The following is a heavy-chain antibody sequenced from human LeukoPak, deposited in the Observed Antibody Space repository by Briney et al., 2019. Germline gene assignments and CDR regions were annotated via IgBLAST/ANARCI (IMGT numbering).Heavy chain of an antibody. D-gene: IGHD6-6*01. CDR3: LAARGSFDI. J-gene: IGHJ3*02. V-gene: IGHV3-30*02. CDR2: IRYDGSNK. CDR1: GFTSSNFG. Sequence: PGGSLRLSCVASGFTSSNFGIHWVRQAPGKGLEWVTFIRYDGSNKYYSDSVKGRFTISRDNAKNTVFLQMNSLRAEDTAVYHCLAARGSFDIWGQGTMVIVSS.